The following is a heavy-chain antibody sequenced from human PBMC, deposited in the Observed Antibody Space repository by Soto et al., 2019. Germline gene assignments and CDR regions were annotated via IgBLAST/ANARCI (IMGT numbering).Heavy chain of an antibody. CDR3: AKSPGGEMATD. V-gene: IGHV1-18*01. Sequence: QVQLVQSGGEVKKPGASVTVSCKASGYTFTNYHITWVRQATGQGLEWMAWINTYNGMTDYGQKFQGRVTMTRDTSTSKAYVEVMDMGSDDTAVYCGAKSPGGEMATDWGQGTLVTVSS. CDR1: GYTFTNYH. D-gene: IGHD5-12*01. CDR2: INTYNGMT. J-gene: IGHJ4*02.